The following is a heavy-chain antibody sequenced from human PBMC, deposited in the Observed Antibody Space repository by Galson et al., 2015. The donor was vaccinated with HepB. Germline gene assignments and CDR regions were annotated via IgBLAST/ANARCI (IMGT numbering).Heavy chain of an antibody. CDR2: IYPGDSDT. D-gene: IGHD3-10*01. J-gene: IGHJ5*02. CDR3: ARLHHYYGSGSSPISWFDP. CDR1: GYSFTSYW. Sequence: QSGAEVKKPGESLKISCKGSGYSFTSYWIGWVRQMPGKGLEWMGIIYPGDSDTRYSPSFQGQVTISADKSISTAYPQWSSLKASDTAMYYCARLHHYYGSGSSPISWFDPWGQGTLVTVSS. V-gene: IGHV5-51*03.